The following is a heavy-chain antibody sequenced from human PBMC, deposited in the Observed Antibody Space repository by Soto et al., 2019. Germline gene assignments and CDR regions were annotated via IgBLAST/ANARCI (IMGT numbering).Heavy chain of an antibody. V-gene: IGHV3-7*01. Sequence: GGSLRLSCAASGFTFNTYWMTWVRQAPGKGLEWVANIRQDGIQKYYVGSVEGRFTISRDSAKNSMYLQMNSLRAEDTAIYYCARVEGTCSGGSCYSGNYYYMDVWGKGTTVTVSS. CDR3: ARVEGTCSGGSCYSGNYYYMDV. D-gene: IGHD2-15*01. CDR1: GFTFNTYW. J-gene: IGHJ6*03. CDR2: IRQDGIQK.